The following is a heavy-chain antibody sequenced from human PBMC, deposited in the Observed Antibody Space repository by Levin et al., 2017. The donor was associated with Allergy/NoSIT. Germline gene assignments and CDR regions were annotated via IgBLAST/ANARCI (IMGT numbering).Heavy chain of an antibody. CDR2: ISSDGSST. V-gene: IGHV3-74*01. Sequence: GESLKISCAASGFTFNNYWMHWVRQAPGKGLVWVSRISSDGSSTSYADSVKGRFTISRDNAKNTLYLQMNSLRAEDTAVYYCAKGGSKAIDYWGQGTLVTVSS. CDR3: AKGGSKAIDY. D-gene: IGHD3-16*01. CDR1: GFTFNNYW. J-gene: IGHJ4*02.